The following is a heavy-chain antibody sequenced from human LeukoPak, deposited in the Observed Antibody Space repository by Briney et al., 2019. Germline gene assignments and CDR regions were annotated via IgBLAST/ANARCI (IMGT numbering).Heavy chain of an antibody. CDR3: ARDRSYCSSTSCYYYFDY. CDR1: GGSFSGYH. V-gene: IGHV4-34*01. CDR2: INDRGRT. Sequence: SETLSLTCAVHGGSFSGYHWNWIRQSPSKGLEWIGEINDRGRTNYNPSLESRVTLSVDTSKKEFSLKLSAVTAADTAVYYCARDRSYCSSTSCYYYFDYWGQGTLVTVSS. J-gene: IGHJ4*02. D-gene: IGHD2-2*01.